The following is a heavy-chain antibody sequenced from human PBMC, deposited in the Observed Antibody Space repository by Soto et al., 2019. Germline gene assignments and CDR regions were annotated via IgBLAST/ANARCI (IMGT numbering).Heavy chain of an antibody. CDR3: AKAFSGQQLFGY. CDR1: GFTFSSYA. J-gene: IGHJ4*02. CDR2: ISGSGGST. D-gene: IGHD6-13*01. V-gene: IGHV3-23*01. Sequence: EVQLLESGGGLVQPGGSLRLSCAASGFTFSSYAMSWVRQAPGKGLEWVSAISGSGGSTYYADSVKGRFTISRDNSKNTLYLQMNSLRAEDTDVYYCAKAFSGQQLFGYWGQGTLVTVSS.